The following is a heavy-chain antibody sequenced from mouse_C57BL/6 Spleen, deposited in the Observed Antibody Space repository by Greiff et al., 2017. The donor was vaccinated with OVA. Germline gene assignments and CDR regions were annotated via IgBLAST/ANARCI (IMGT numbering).Heavy chain of an antibody. CDR1: GYTFTDYE. V-gene: IGHV1-15*01. J-gene: IGHJ4*01. Sequence: LQESGAELVRPGASVTLSCKASGYTFTDYEMHWVKQTPVHGLEWIGAIDPETGGTAYNQKFKGKAILTADKSSSTAYMELRSLTSEDSAVYYCTRDLGADYDGAKDYWGQGTSVTVSS. CDR3: TRDLGADYDGAKDY. CDR2: IDPETGGT. D-gene: IGHD2-4*01.